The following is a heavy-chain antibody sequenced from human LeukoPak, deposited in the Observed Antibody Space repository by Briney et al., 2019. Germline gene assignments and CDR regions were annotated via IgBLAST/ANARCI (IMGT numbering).Heavy chain of an antibody. CDR2: IYISGST. J-gene: IGHJ5*02. CDR1: GDAISSYY. Sequence: SETLSLTCTVSGDAISSYYWSWVRQPARKGLEWIGRIYISGSTNYNPSLKSRVTMPVDTSKNQFSLKLSSVTAADTAVYYCARGVHYGSGNWFGPWGQGTLVTVSS. V-gene: IGHV4-4*07. D-gene: IGHD3-10*01. CDR3: ARGVHYGSGNWFGP.